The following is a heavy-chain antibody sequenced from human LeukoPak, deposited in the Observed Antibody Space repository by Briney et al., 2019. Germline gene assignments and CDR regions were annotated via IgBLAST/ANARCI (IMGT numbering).Heavy chain of an antibody. CDR2: ISYDGSNK. D-gene: IGHD6-19*01. CDR1: GFTFSSYA. J-gene: IGHJ4*02. CDR3: AREYRGIAVLYY. V-gene: IGHV3-30*04. Sequence: GGSLRLSCAASGFTFSSYAMHWVRQAPGKGLEWVAVISYDGSNKYYADSVKGRFTISRDNSKNTLYLQMNSLRAEDTAVYYCAREYRGIAVLYYWGQGTLVTVSS.